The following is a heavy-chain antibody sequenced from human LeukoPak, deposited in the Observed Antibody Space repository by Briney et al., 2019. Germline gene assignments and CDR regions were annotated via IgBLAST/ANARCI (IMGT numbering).Heavy chain of an antibody. CDR2: IDPNTGQT. V-gene: IGHV1-2*02. D-gene: IGHD5-18*01. CDR1: GYTFTAYC. CDR3: ARVVGQGTAMPSRGFFDY. Sequence: GASVKVSCKASGYTFTAYCIHWVRQAPGQGLEWMGWIDPNTGQTDSAQKFQGRVTVTRDTSINAAYMDLSSLRSDDTAVYCARVVGQGTAMPSRGFFDYWGQGTLVTVSS. J-gene: IGHJ4*02.